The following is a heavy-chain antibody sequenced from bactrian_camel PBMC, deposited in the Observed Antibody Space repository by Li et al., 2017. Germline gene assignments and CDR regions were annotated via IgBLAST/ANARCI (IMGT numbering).Heavy chain of an antibody. CDR3: AAGRVRAHGGAWSRAYEYAY. Sequence: QLVESGGGSVQAGGSLRLSCAASGYTYSSWCMGWFRQAPGKEYEVVATIDSDGTATYIDSVKGRFTISKDNLARALYLQMDALKPDDTAMYYCAAGRVRAHGGAWSRAYEYAYWGQGTQVTVS. D-gene: IGHD2*01. CDR1: GYTYSSWC. J-gene: IGHJ4*01. CDR2: IDSDGTA. V-gene: IGHV3S55*01.